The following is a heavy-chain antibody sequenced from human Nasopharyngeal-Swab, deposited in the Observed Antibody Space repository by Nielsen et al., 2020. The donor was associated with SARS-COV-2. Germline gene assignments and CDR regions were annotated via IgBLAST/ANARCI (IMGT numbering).Heavy chain of an antibody. CDR3: ARAWSRDGYNVDY. CDR1: GFTFSSYW. J-gene: IGHJ4*02. D-gene: IGHD5-24*01. CDR2: INSDGSST. Sequence: GGSLRLSCAASGFTFSSYWMHWVRQAPGKGLVWVSRINSDGSSTSYADSVKGRFTISRDNAKNTLYLQMNSLRAEDTAAYYCARAWSRDGYNVDYWGQGTLVTVSS. V-gene: IGHV3-74*01.